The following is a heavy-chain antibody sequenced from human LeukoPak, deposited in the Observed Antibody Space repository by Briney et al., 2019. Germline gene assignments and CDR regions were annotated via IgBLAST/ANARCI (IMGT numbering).Heavy chain of an antibody. CDR2: ISYSGST. Sequence: SETLSLTCTVSGGSIGSYYWSWIRQPPGKGQEWIGYISYSGSTNFNPSLKSRVTLSVDTSENQFSLKLSSVTAADTAVYYCASYDSSGYYYFDYWGQGTLVTVSS. V-gene: IGHV4-59*01. J-gene: IGHJ4*02. CDR3: ASYDSSGYYYFDY. CDR1: GGSIGSYY. D-gene: IGHD3-22*01.